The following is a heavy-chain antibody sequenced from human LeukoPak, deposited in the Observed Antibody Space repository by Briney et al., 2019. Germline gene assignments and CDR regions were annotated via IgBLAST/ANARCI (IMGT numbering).Heavy chain of an antibody. V-gene: IGHV3-21*01. D-gene: IGHD6-19*01. CDR2: ISSSSSYI. CDR1: GFTFDDYA. CDR3: ARYKSAVAGSLPFDY. J-gene: IGHJ4*02. Sequence: GRSLRLSCAASGFTFDDYAMHWVRQAPGKGLEWVSSISSSSSYIYYADSVKGRFTISRDNAKNSLYLQMNSLRAEDTAVYYCARYKSAVAGSLPFDYWGQGTLVTVSS.